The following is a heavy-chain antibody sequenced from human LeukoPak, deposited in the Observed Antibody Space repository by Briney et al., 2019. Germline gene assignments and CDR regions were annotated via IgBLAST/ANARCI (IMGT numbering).Heavy chain of an antibody. V-gene: IGHV3-23*01. CDR1: GFTFSSYA. CDR2: ITSSGGDT. CDR3: AEYYYDSTSYYRS. Sequence: GGSLRLSCAASGFTFSSYAMSWVRQAPGKGLEWVSTITSSGGDTFYADSVKGRFTVSRDNAKSTLSLQMNSLRAEDTAIYYCAEYYYDSTSYYRSWGQGTLVTVSS. D-gene: IGHD3-22*01. J-gene: IGHJ4*02.